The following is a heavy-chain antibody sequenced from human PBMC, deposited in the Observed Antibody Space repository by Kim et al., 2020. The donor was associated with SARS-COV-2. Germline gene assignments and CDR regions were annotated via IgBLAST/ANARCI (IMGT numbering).Heavy chain of an antibody. CDR3: ARFNWNYVY. J-gene: IGHJ4*02. Sequence: STYYNPSLMSRVPISVDTSKNQFSLKLSSVTAADTAVYYCARFNWNYVYWGQGTLVTVSS. CDR2: ST. D-gene: IGHD1-7*01. V-gene: IGHV4-39*01.